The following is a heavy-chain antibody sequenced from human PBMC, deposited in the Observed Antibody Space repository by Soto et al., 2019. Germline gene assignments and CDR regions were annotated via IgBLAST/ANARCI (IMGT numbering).Heavy chain of an antibody. J-gene: IGHJ5*02. Sequence: PSETLSLTCTVSGGSLSGNAYCWAWIRQPPGKGLEWIGSICYSGTTYYHPTLESRLTISVDTSKNQFSLKLSSVTAADTAVYYCARIPSPWGQGTLVTVSS. CDR2: ICYSGTT. CDR1: GGSLSGNAYC. V-gene: IGHV4-39*07. CDR3: ARIPSP. D-gene: IGHD2-21*01.